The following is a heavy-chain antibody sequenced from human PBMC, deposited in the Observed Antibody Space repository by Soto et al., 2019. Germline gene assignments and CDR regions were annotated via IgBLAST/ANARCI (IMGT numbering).Heavy chain of an antibody. V-gene: IGHV3-30*03. CDR1: GFTFSNNG. CDR3: AMDLYGGSSRFDY. Sequence: QVQLVESGGGAVQPGRSLRLSCAASGFTFSNNGIHWVRQAPGKGLEWVAVISADGINKYYADSVKGRSTISRDNSKNTLFLHMSSLRVEDTAVDYCAMDLYGGSSRFDYWGQGTLVTVSA. CDR2: ISADGINK. D-gene: IGHD2-15*01. J-gene: IGHJ4*02.